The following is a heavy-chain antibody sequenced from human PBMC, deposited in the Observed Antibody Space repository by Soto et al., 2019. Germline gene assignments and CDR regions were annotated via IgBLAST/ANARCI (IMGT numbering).Heavy chain of an antibody. CDR1: GGSISSGDYY. CDR2: IYYSGST. CDR3: ASNSYGYTVYDY. V-gene: IGHV4-30-4*01. Sequence: PSETLSLTCTVSGGSISSGDYYWSWIRQPPGKGLEWIGYIYYSGSTYYNPSLKSRVTISVDTSKNQFSLKLSSVTAADTAVYYCASNSYGYTVYDYWGQGTLVTGS. J-gene: IGHJ4*02. D-gene: IGHD5-18*01.